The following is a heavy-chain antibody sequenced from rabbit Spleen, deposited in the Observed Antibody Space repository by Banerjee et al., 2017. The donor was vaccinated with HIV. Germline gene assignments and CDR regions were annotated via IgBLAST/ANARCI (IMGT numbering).Heavy chain of an antibody. D-gene: IGHD6-1*01. CDR2: IYAGSSSNT. CDR1: GWDFSTHYC. Sequence: QSLEESGGDLVQPGASLTLTCTASGWDFSTHYCMCWVRQAPGKGLEWIACIYAGSSSNTYYASWAKGRFTISKASSTAVTLQMTSLTAADTATYFCARGGLTAYTPYWYFELWGPGTLVTVS. V-gene: IGHV1S40*01. CDR3: ARGGLTAYTPYWYFEL. J-gene: IGHJ4*01.